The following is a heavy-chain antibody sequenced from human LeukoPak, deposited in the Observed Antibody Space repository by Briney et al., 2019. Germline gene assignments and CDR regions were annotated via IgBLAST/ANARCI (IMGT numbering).Heavy chain of an antibody. CDR2: LYTSGST. J-gene: IGHJ6*02. CDR3: ARDRVDSSGYYYYYGMDV. D-gene: IGHD3-22*01. Sequence: SETLSLTCAVYGGSFSGYFWSWIRQPAGKGLEWIGRLYTSGSTNYNPSLKSRLTMSADTSKNQFSLRLRSVTAADTAVYYCARDRVDSSGYYYYYGMDVWGQGTTVTVSS. V-gene: IGHV4-59*10. CDR1: GGSFSGYF.